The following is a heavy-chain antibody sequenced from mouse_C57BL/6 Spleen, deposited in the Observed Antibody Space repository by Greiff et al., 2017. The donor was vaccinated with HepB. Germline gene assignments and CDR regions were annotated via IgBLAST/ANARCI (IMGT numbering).Heavy chain of an antibody. D-gene: IGHD3-2*02. Sequence: QVQLQQSGPELVKPGASVKISCKASGYAFSSSWMNWVKQRPGKGLEWIGRIYPGDGDTNYNGKFKGKATLTADKSSSTAYMQLSSLTSEDSAVYFCARVQLRLRFIDYWGQGTTLTVSS. CDR2: IYPGDGDT. V-gene: IGHV1-82*01. J-gene: IGHJ2*01. CDR1: GYAFSSSW. CDR3: ARVQLRLRFIDY.